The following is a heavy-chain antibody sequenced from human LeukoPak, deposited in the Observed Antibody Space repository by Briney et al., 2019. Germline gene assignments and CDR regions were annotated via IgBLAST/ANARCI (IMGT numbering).Heavy chain of an antibody. J-gene: IGHJ4*02. Sequence: PGGSLRLSCAASGFTFSSYGMSWVRQAPGKGLEWVSVIYRGGSTYYADSVKGRFTISRDNSKNTLYLQMNSLRAEDTAVYYCAREGAYCGGDCFGDWGQGTLVTVSS. CDR1: GFTFSSYG. CDR2: IYRGGST. D-gene: IGHD2-21*01. CDR3: AREGAYCGGDCFGD. V-gene: IGHV3-53*01.